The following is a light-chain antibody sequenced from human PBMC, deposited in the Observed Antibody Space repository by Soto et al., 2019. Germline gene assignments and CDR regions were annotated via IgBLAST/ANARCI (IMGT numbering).Light chain of an antibody. V-gene: IGLV4-69*01. CDR3: QTWGTGSWV. CDR2: LSSDGSH. J-gene: IGLJ3*02. Sequence: VLTQSPSASASLGASVKLTCTLSRGHSSYAIAWHQQQPEKGPRYLMKLSSDGSHSKGDGIPDRFSGSSSGAERYLTISSLQSEDEADYYCQTWGTGSWVFGGGTKLTVL. CDR1: RGHSSYA.